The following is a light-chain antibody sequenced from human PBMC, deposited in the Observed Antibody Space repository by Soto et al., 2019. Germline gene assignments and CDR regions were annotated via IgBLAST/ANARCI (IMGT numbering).Light chain of an antibody. CDR2: WAS. Sequence: DIVMTQSPDSLAVSLGERATINCKSSQSVLYSSNNKNYLAWYQQKPRQPPKLLISWASIRESGVPDRFSGSGSGTDFTLTISSLQAEDVAVYYCQHYYTTPFTFGQGTKLEIK. CDR3: QHYYTTPFT. V-gene: IGKV4-1*01. CDR1: QSVLYSSNNKNY. J-gene: IGKJ2*01.